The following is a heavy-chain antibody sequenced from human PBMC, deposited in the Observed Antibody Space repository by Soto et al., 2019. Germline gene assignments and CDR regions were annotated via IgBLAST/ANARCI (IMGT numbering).Heavy chain of an antibody. CDR2: ISPSGSNT. CDR3: AKIPPDSYYMDV. J-gene: IGHJ6*03. V-gene: IGHV3-23*01. Sequence: GGSLRLSCAASGFTFRTYAMRWVRQAPGKGLEWVSAISPSGSNTYYADSVKGRFTISRDNSKNTLYLQMNSLGAEDKAVYYCAKIPPDSYYMDVWGKGTTVTVSS. CDR1: GFTFRTYA.